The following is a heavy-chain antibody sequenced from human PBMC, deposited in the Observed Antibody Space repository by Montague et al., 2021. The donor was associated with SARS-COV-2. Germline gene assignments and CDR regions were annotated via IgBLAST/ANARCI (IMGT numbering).Heavy chain of an antibody. D-gene: IGHD6-19*01. CDR2: LYFGGSR. CDR3: ATCVGRRLSGWTDAFDI. J-gene: IGHJ3*02. Sequence: SETLSLTCTVSGGTVSSGSYYWGWIRQSPGRGLEWIASLYFGGSRYYNPSLKSRVTISVDTSHFSLRLTSVTAADAAVYYRATCVGRRLSGWTDAFDIWGPGTMVTVSS. V-gene: IGHV4-39*02. CDR1: GGTVSSGSYY.